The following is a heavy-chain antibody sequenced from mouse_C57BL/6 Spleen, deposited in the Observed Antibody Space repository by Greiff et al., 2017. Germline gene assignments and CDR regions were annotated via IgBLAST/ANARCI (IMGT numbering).Heavy chain of an antibody. D-gene: IGHD1-1*01. J-gene: IGHJ3*01. CDR2: INPNNGGT. CDR3: AREDYYGSREFAY. V-gene: IGHV1-18*01. Sequence: VQLKESGPELVKPGASVKIPCKASGYTFTDYNMDWVKQSHGKSLEWIGDINPNNGGTIYNQKFKGKATLTVDKSSSTAYMELRSLTSEDTAVYYCAREDYYGSREFAYWGQGTLVTVSA. CDR1: GYTFTDYN.